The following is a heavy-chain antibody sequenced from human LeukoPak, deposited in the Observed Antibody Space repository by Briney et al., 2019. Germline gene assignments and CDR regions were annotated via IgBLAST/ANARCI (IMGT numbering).Heavy chain of an antibody. CDR3: ARSRRVGNWEYPDY. CDR2: INPNTGDT. CDR1: GYTFTGYY. V-gene: IGHV1-2*02. J-gene: IGHJ4*02. Sequence: ASVKVSCKASGYTFTGYYMHWVRKTPGQGLEWMGWINPNTGDTNYGRKFQGRVTMTRDTSINTAYMELRSLRSDDTAVYYCARSRRVGNWEYPDYWGQGTLVTVSS. D-gene: IGHD1-26*01.